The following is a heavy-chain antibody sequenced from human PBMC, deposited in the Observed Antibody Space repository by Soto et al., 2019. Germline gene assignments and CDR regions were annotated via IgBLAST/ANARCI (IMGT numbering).Heavy chain of an antibody. V-gene: IGHV4-59*01. CDR2: IYYSGST. CDR1: GGSLNNYY. D-gene: IGHD1-26*01. Sequence: SETLSLTCTVSGGSLNNYYWNWIRQPPGKGLEWIGYIYYSGSTNYNPSLKSRVTISVDTSKNQFSLKLSSVTAADTAVYYCARDSGSYFVYWCRATLVSVFS. CDR3: ARDSGSYFVY. J-gene: IGHJ4*02.